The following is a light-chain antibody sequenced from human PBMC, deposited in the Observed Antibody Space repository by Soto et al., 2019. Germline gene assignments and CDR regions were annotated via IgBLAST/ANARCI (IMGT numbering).Light chain of an antibody. V-gene: IGKV3-20*01. CDR2: GAS. Sequence: EIVLTQSPGTLSLSPGERATLSCRASQSVSSSYLAWYQQKPGQAPRLLLYGASSRATGIPARFIGSGSWTDFTLNISRLEPEDFAVYYCQQYGSSPTFGQGTNVE. CDR3: QQYGSSPT. J-gene: IGKJ1*01. CDR1: QSVSSSY.